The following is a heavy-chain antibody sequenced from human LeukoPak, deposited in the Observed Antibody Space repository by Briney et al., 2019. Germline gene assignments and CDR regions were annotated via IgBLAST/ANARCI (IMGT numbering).Heavy chain of an antibody. CDR3: AREAGEVNVWGSFRLGGFDY. Sequence: GGSLRLSCAASGFTVSRNYMTWVRQAPGKGLKWVSVIYSGGSTYYADSVKGRFTISRDNSKNTLYLQMNSLRAEDTAVYYCAREAGEVNVWGSFRLGGFDYWGQGTLVTVSS. V-gene: IGHV3-53*01. J-gene: IGHJ4*02. D-gene: IGHD3-16*02. CDR2: IYSGGST. CDR1: GFTVSRNY.